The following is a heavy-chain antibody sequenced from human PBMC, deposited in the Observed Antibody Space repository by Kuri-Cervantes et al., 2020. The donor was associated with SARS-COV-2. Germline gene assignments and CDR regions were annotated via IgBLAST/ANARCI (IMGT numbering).Heavy chain of an antibody. Sequence: GGSLRLSCAASGFTFSDHYMDWARQAPGKGLEWVGRTRNKANSYTTEYAASVKGRFTISRDDSKNSLYLQMNSLKTEDTAVYYCAYMTPNYYYGMDVWGQGTTVTVSS. V-gene: IGHV3-72*01. CDR2: TRNKANSYTT. CDR3: AYMTPNYYYGMDV. J-gene: IGHJ6*02. D-gene: IGHD2-15*01. CDR1: GFTFSDHY.